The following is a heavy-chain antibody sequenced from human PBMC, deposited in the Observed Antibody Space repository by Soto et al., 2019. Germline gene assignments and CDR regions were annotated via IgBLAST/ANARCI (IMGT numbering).Heavy chain of an antibody. D-gene: IGHD3-10*01. V-gene: IGHV4-59*01. J-gene: IGHJ4*02. Sequence: QVQLQESGPGLVKPSETLSLTCTVSGGSISTYYWSWIRQPPGKGLEWIGYISYSGYTKHNPSLTSRGTISVATSKNQFSLKLRSLTAADTAVYSCARGPGGTSSGGFDYWGQGTLVTVSS. CDR1: GGSISTYY. CDR3: ARGPGGTSSGGFDY. CDR2: ISYSGYT.